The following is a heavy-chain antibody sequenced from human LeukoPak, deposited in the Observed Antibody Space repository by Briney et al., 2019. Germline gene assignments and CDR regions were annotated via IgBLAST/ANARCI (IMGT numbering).Heavy chain of an antibody. CDR1: GLTFSSYE. V-gene: IGHV3-48*03. D-gene: IGHD3-22*01. CDR3: ARDSHKFDSSGYYPDAFDI. J-gene: IGHJ3*02. CDR2: ISSSGSSI. Sequence: GGSLRLSCAASGLTFSSYEMNWVRQAPGKGLEWVSSISSSGSSIYYADSVKGRFTISRDNAKKSLYLQMHSLRAEDTAVYYCARDSHKFDSSGYYPDAFDIWGQGTMVTVSS.